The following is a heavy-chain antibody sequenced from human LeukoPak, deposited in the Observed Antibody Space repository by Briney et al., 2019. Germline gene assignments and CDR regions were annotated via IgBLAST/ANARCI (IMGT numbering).Heavy chain of an antibody. CDR2: VGHNAAGT. V-gene: IGHV3-23*01. D-gene: IGHD5-24*01. CDR1: GFTFSDYS. Sequence: GGSLRLSCAASGFTFSDYSMSWVRQAPGKGLEWVAAVGHNAAGTYYADSVKGRFTISRDNSRNTMYLQMNSLTAGDTAVYYCAKACLVATTPGRGMDVWGQGTTVAVSS. J-gene: IGHJ6*02. CDR3: AKACLVATTPGRGMDV.